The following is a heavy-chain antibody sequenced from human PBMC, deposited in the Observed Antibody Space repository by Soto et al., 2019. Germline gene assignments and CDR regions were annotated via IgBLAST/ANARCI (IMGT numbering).Heavy chain of an antibody. CDR2: IKSKTDCGTT. CDR3: TTDSLFTQILVRFDF. CDR1: GFSFSSAW. Sequence: EVQLVESGGGLVEPGGSLRLSCAASGFSFSSAWINWVRQTPGRGLEWVGRIKSKTDCGTTDFAARVKGRFAISRNDSRDMMYMQMNSVKTEDTGVYYCTTDSLFTQILVRFDFWGLGTLVTVSS. V-gene: IGHV3-15*07. J-gene: IGHJ4*01.